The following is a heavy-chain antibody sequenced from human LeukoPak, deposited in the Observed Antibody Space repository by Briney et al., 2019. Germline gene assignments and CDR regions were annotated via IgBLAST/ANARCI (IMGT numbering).Heavy chain of an antibody. V-gene: IGHV3-23*01. CDR2: ISSSVGGT. CDR3: AKDLNPGDPLYY. J-gene: IGHJ4*02. CDR1: GFTFSNYG. Sequence: PGGSLRLSCAASGFTFSNYGMNWVRQAPGTGLEWVSAISSSVGGTYYADSVKSRFTISRDNSKNTLYLQMNSLRAEDTAVYYCAKDLNPGDPLYYWGQGTLVTVSS. D-gene: IGHD7-27*01.